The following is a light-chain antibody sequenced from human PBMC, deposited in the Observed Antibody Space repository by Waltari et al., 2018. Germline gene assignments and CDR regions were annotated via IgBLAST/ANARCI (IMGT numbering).Light chain of an antibody. CDR2: YDG. Sequence: SYVLTQPPSVSVAPGKTADITCGGDNIGTKNVHWYQQKPGQAPVLVIYYDGDAPSGTPERFSGSNSGNAATLTISRGDAGDEADDYCQVWDSRSEVVFGGGTRLTVL. J-gene: IGLJ2*01. CDR1: NIGTKN. V-gene: IGLV3-21*04. CDR3: QVWDSRSEVV.